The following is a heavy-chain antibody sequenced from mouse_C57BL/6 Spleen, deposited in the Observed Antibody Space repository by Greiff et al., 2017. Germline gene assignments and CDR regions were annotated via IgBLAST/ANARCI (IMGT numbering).Heavy chain of an antibody. CDR3: ARPGRNWYFDV. CDR1: GFTFSDYG. CDR2: ISSGSSTI. D-gene: IGHD3-3*01. V-gene: IGHV5-17*01. Sequence: EVKVVESGGGLVKPGGSLKLSCAASGFTFSDYGMHWVRQAPGKGLEWVAYISSGSSTIYYADTVKGRFTISRDNAKNTLFLQMTSLRSADTAMYYCARPGRNWYFDVWGTGTTVTVSS. J-gene: IGHJ1*03.